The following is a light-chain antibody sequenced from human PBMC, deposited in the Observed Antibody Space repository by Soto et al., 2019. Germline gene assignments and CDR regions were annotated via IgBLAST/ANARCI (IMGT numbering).Light chain of an antibody. CDR3: CSYATGSVYV. J-gene: IGLJ1*01. V-gene: IGLV2-14*01. CDR1: SSDVGGYNY. Sequence: QSALTQPASVSGSPGQSITISCTGTSSDVGGYNYVSWYQQHPGKVPKLMMFDVNNRPSGVSNRFSGSKSGNTASLTISGLQAADEADYFCCSYATGSVYVFGTGTKLTVL. CDR2: DVN.